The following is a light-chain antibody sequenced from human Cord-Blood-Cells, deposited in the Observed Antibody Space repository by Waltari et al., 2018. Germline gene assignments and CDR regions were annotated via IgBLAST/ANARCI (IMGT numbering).Light chain of an antibody. V-gene: IGKV1-33*01. CDR3: QQYDNLPFT. Sequence: DIKMTQSQSSLSAFVGARAPITCQASQDISNYLNCYQQKPGKAPKLLIYDASNLETGVPSRFSGSGSGTDFTFTISSLQPEDIATYYCQQYDNLPFTFGPGTKVDIK. CDR1: QDISNY. J-gene: IGKJ3*01. CDR2: DAS.